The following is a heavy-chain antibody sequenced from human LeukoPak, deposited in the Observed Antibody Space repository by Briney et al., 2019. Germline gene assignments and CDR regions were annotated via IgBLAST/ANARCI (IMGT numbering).Heavy chain of an antibody. Sequence: SETLSLTCTVSGRSISTYYWRWTTHPPGKGLEWGGFISYSGSTNYNPSLKSRVTISVDTSKNQFSLKLSSVTPADTAVYYCARHNYDSSGYWINDFWGQGTLVTVSS. D-gene: IGHD3-22*01. V-gene: IGHV4-59*01. CDR1: GRSISTYY. CDR2: ISYSGST. CDR3: ARHNYDSSGYWINDF. J-gene: IGHJ4*02.